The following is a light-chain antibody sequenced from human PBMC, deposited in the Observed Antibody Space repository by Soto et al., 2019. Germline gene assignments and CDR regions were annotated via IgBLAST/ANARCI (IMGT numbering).Light chain of an antibody. CDR3: QQYNDHPFA. V-gene: IGKV1-5*03. CDR1: QSISTW. J-gene: IGKJ2*01. CDR2: MAS. Sequence: DIQMTQSPSTLSASVGDRVTITCRASQSISTWLAWYQKKPGEAPKLLIYMASSLESGVPSSFSGSGSGTEFPLTITILHPDDFATYYCQQYNDHPFAFGQGTKLEI.